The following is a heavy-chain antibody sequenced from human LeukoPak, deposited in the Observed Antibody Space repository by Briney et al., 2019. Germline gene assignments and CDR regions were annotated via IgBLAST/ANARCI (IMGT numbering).Heavy chain of an antibody. Sequence: SETLSLTCTVSGGSISSYYWSWIRQPPGKGLEWIGYIYYSGSTNYNPSLKSRVTISVDTSKNQFSLKLSSVTAADTAVYYCARLRVRGVIRKGHYYMDVWGKGTTVTVSS. CDR1: GGSISSYY. CDR3: ARLRVRGVIRKGHYYMDV. D-gene: IGHD3-10*01. V-gene: IGHV4-59*12. CDR2: IYYSGST. J-gene: IGHJ6*03.